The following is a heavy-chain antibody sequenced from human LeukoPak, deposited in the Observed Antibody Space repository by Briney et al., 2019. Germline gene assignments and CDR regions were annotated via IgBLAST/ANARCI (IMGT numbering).Heavy chain of an antibody. V-gene: IGHV4-4*07. D-gene: IGHD3-10*01. CDR2: IYSSGST. Sequence: SETLSLTCTVSGGSISSYYWSWIRQPAGKGLEWIGRIYSSGSTDYNPSLKSRVTMSVDTSKNKFSLKLSSVTAADTAVYYCARDGNGSGSYSPPYYYYYMDVWGKGTTVTGSS. CDR3: ARDGNGSGSYSPPYYYYYMDV. CDR1: GGSISSYY. J-gene: IGHJ6*03.